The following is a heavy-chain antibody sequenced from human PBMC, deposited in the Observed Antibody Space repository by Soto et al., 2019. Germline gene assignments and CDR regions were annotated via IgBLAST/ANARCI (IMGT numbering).Heavy chain of an antibody. CDR1: GFTFSSYD. Sequence: GGSLRLSCAASGFTFSSYDMHWVRQATGKGLEWVSAIGTAGDTYYPGSVKGRFTISRENAKNSLYLQMNSLRAEDTAVYYCARGSKYSSSWYYYYGMDVWGQGTTVTGSS. J-gene: IGHJ6*02. D-gene: IGHD6-13*01. CDR2: IGTAGDT. CDR3: ARGSKYSSSWYYYYGMDV. V-gene: IGHV3-13*01.